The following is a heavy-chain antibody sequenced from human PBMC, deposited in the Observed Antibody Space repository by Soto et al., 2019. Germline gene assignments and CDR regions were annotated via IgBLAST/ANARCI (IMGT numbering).Heavy chain of an antibody. V-gene: IGHV5-51*01. J-gene: IGHJ3*02. CDR3: ARQKLWMATINNDAFDI. D-gene: IGHD5-12*01. CDR1: GYSFSNYW. CDR2: IYPGDSDT. Sequence: PGESLKISCKASGYSFSNYWIAWVRQMPGQGLEWMGIIYPGDSDTTYNPSVQGHVTISVDKSISTAYLQWASLEASDTAMYYCARQKLWMATINNDAFDIWGQGTMVTGSS.